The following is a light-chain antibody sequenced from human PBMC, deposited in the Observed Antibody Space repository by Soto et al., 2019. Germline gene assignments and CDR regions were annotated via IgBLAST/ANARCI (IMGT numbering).Light chain of an antibody. V-gene: IGLV1-47*01. CDR3: GGWDDSLSGPV. J-gene: IGLJ2*01. CDR2: RNN. Sequence: QSVLTQPPSASGTPGQRVNISCSVSSSNIGSNYVYWYRQFPGTAPKLLIQRNNQRPSGVPARFSGSKSGTSASLAISGLRSEDEADYYCGGWDDSLSGPVFGGGTKLTVL. CDR1: SSNIGSNY.